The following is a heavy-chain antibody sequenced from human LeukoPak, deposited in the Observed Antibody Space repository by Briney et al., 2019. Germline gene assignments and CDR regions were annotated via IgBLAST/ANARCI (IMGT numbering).Heavy chain of an antibody. V-gene: IGHV3-9*01. J-gene: IGHJ3*02. CDR3: AKDLVAYYYGSGIERVMGHSNALDI. CDR1: GFTFDDYA. CDR2: ISWNIGSI. D-gene: IGHD3-10*01. Sequence: PGGSLRLSCAASGFTFDDYAMHWVRQAPGKGLEGVSGISWNIGSIGYADSVKGRFTISRDNAKNSLYLQMNSLRAEDTALYYCAKDLVAYYYGSGIERVMGHSNALDIWGQGTMVTVSS.